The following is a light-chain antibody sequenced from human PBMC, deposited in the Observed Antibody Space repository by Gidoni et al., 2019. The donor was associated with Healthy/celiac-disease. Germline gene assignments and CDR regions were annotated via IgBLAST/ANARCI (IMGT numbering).Light chain of an antibody. V-gene: IGKV1-13*02. CDR3: QQFNSYPFT. CDR1: QGISSA. CDR2: DAS. Sequence: AIQFTQSPSSLSASVGDRVTITCRARQGISSALAWYQQKPGKAPTLLICDASSLESGVPSRFSGSGSGTDFTFTISLLQPEVFATYYCQQFNSYPFTFGPGTKVEIK. J-gene: IGKJ3*01.